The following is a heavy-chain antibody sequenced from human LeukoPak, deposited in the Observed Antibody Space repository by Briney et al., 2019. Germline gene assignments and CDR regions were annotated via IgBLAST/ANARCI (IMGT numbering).Heavy chain of an antibody. J-gene: IGHJ4*02. V-gene: IGHV1-18*01. D-gene: IGHD3-3*01. CDR1: GYTFTSYG. CDR2: ISAYNGNT. CDR3: AREFYDFWSGYVGPIDY. Sequence: VASVKVSCKASGYTFTSYGIGWVRQAPGQGLEWMGWISAYNGNTNYAQKLQGRVTMTTDTSTSTAYMELRSLRSDDTAVYYCAREFYDFWSGYVGPIDYWGQGTLVTVSS.